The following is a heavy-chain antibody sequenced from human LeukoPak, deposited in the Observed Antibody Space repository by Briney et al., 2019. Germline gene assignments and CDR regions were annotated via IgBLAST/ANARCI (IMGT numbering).Heavy chain of an antibody. V-gene: IGHV1-2*02. CDR2: INPNSGGT. CDR1: GYTFTGYY. J-gene: IGHJ5*02. Sequence: ASVKVSCKASGYTFTGYYMHWVRQAPGQGLEWMGWINPNSGGTNYAQEFQGRVTMTRDTSISTAYMELSRLRSDDTAVYYCARDHPGRIPDSRFWSGRNYNWFDPWGQGTLVTVSS. CDR3: ARDHPGRIPDSRFWSGRNYNWFDP. D-gene: IGHD3-3*01.